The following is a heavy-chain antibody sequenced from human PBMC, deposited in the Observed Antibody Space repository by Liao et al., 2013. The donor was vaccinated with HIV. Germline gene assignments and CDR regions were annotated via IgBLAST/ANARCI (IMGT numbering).Heavy chain of an antibody. CDR3: ARARDSGYDSYFDY. V-gene: IGHV4-61*02. D-gene: IGHD5-12*01. J-gene: IGHJ4*02. CDR1: GGSISSGSYF. Sequence: QVQLQESGPGLVKPSQTLSLTCTVSGGSISSGSYFWTWIRQPAGKGLEWIGRISTSGSTNYNPSLKSRVTMSVDTSRNQFSLKLTSVTAADTAVYYCARARDSGYDSYFDYWGQGTLFTVSS. CDR2: ISTSGST.